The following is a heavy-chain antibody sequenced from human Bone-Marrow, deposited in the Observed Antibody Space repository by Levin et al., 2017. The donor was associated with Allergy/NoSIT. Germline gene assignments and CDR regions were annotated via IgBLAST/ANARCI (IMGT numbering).Heavy chain of an antibody. Sequence: SETLSLSCTVSGGSISPYYWSWIRQPPGKGLEWIGYISYSGSTNYNPSLKSRVTMSVDTSKNQFSLKVTSVTAADTAVYYCARSEGIEGGTFYFYYYYGMEVWGQGTTVTVSS. CDR3: ARSEGIEGGTFYFYYYYGMEV. D-gene: IGHD1-26*01. V-gene: IGHV4-59*01. CDR2: ISYSGST. CDR1: GGSISPYY. J-gene: IGHJ6*02.